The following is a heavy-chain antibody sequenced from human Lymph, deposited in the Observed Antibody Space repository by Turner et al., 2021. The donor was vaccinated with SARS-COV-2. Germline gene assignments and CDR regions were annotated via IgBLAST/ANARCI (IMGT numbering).Heavy chain of an antibody. CDR3: ASLCDSRRGYFD. J-gene: IGHJ4*03. V-gene: IGHV4-39*01. CDR2: IYYRGST. D-gene: IGHD3-22*01. CDR1: GGSISNRIYY. Sequence: QLQLHESGPGLVKPSETLSLTCTVSGGSISNRIYYWGWILQPPGKGLEWIGTIYYRGSTDYKPALKSGVTISVDTSKNQLSLKLSAVTAADTAMDYCASLCDSRRGYFD.